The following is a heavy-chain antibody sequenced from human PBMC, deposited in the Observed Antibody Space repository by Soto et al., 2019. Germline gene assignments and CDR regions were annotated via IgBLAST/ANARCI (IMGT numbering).Heavy chain of an antibody. J-gene: IGHJ3*02. CDR3: ARDSDMTTVTRGAFDI. Sequence: SETLSLTCTVSGGSISSISNHYCSWIRLPPGKGLEWIGYIYYSGSTYYNPSLKSRVTISLDTSKNQFSLKLSSVTAADTAVYYCARDSDMTTVTRGAFDIWGQGTMVTVSS. D-gene: IGHD4-17*01. V-gene: IGHV4-31*03. CDR2: IYYSGST. CDR1: GGSISSISNHY.